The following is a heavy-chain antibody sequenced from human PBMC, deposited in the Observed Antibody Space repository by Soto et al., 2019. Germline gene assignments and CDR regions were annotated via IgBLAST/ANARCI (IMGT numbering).Heavy chain of an antibody. V-gene: IGHV3-33*06. CDR1: GFTFSSYG. D-gene: IGHD2-2*01. CDR3: AKTAPLAVVPAVKARFDY. J-gene: IGHJ4*02. CDR2: IWYDGSNK. Sequence: SLRLSCAASGFTFSSYGMHWVRQAPGKGLEWVAVIWYDGSNKYYADSVKGRFTISRDNSKNTLYLQMNSLRAEDTAVYYCAKTAPLAVVPAVKARFDYWGQGTLVTVSS.